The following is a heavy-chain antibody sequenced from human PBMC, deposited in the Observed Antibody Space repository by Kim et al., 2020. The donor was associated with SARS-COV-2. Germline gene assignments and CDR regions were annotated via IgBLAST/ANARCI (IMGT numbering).Heavy chain of an antibody. V-gene: IGHV1-18*01. CDR3: ARGAISSTGRLDF. J-gene: IGHJ4*02. CDR2: ISTYNGNT. D-gene: IGHD2-2*02. CDR1: GYTFSDFG. Sequence: ASVKVSCKTSGYTFSDFGITWVRQVPGQGLEWMGWISTYNGNTNYVQKLQGRLTMAADTSTSTSYMELSSLTSDDTAGYFCARGAISSTGRLDFWGQGTLVTVSS.